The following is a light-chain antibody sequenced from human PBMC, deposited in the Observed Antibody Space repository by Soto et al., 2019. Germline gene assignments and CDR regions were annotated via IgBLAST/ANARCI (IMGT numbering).Light chain of an antibody. Sequence: IFLTQSPGSLSLSSGERATLSCRASQTVRSSYLAWYQQRPGQAPKLLIYNAFNRAIGIPDRFSGSESGRDYNLTISRLDPEDSAVYYCQQYGDSITFGGGTKVDIK. CDR1: QTVRSSY. J-gene: IGKJ4*01. CDR2: NAF. CDR3: QQYGDSIT. V-gene: IGKV3-20*01.